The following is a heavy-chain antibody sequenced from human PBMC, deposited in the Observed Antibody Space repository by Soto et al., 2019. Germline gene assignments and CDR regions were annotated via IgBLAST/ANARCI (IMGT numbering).Heavy chain of an antibody. CDR2: IYPGDSGT. CDR3: ASNYDSSGYYSDFDI. J-gene: IGHJ3*02. CDR1: GSSLTSYR. D-gene: IGHD3-22*01. Sequence: GESLKVSCKGSGSSLTSYRIGWVLQMAGKSREWMGMIYPGDSGTRYRPYFQVQVAISADKSISTAYMQWSSLKASEPAMYYCASNYDSSGYYSDFDIWGQGTMVTVSS. V-gene: IGHV5-51*01.